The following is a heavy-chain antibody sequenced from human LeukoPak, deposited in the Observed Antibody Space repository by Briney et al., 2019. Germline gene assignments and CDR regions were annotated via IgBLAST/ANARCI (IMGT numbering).Heavy chain of an antibody. CDR2: IRYDGSNK. CDR1: GFTFSSYG. CDR3: ARLVTGTIVNAFDI. D-gene: IGHD2-21*02. J-gene: IGHJ3*02. V-gene: IGHV3-30*02. Sequence: GGSLRLSCAASGFTFSSYGMHWVRQAPGKGLEWVAFIRYDGSNKYYADSVKGRFTISRDNSKNTLYLQMNSLRAEDTAVYYCARLVTGTIVNAFDIWGQGTMVTVSS.